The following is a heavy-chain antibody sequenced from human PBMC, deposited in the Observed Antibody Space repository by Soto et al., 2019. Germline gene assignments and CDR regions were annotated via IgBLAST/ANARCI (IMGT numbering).Heavy chain of an antibody. V-gene: IGHV4-4*07. J-gene: IGHJ5*02. CDR3: VRDGSKTLRDWFDP. CDR2: IYATGTT. D-gene: IGHD2-2*03. Sequence: SETLSLTCTVSGASISGFYWSWIRKSAGKGLEWIGRIYATGTTDYNPSLKSRVMMSVDTSKNQFSLKLRSVTAADTAVYYCVRDGSKTLRDWFDPWGQGISVTVSS. CDR1: GASISGFY.